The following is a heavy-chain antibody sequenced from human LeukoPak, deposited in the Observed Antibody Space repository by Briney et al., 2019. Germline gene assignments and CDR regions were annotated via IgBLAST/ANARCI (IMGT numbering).Heavy chain of an antibody. CDR2: ISWNSGSI. V-gene: IGHV3-9*01. D-gene: IGHD4-17*01. CDR1: GFTFDDYA. J-gene: IGHJ3*02. CDR3: ARDRTTVTYRRDAFDI. Sequence: GGSLRLSCAASGFTFDDYAMHWVRQAPGKGLEWVSGISWNSGSIGYADSVKGRFTISRDNAKNSLYLQMNSLRAEDTAVYYCARDRTTVTYRRDAFDIWGQGTMVTVSS.